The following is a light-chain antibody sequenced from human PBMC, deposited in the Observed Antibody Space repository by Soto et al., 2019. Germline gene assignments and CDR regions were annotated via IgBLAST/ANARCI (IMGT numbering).Light chain of an antibody. CDR2: NNN. CDR3: AAWDDSLNGYV. Sequence: QSVLTQPPSASGTPGQRVTISCSGSSSNIGSNTVNWYQQLPGTTPKLLIYNNNQRPSAVPDRLSCSKSGTSASLAISGLQYEDEADYYCAAWDDSLNGYVFGTGTKLTVL. V-gene: IGLV1-44*01. J-gene: IGLJ1*01. CDR1: SSNIGSNT.